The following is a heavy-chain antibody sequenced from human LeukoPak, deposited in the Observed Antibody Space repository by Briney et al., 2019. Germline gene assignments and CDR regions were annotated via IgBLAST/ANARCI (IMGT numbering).Heavy chain of an antibody. CDR3: ARMSGSGLTDY. CDR2: IYYSGNT. CDR1: GGSITNYY. Sequence: SQTLSLTCTVSGGSITNYYWSWIRQHPGKGLEWIGYIYYSGNTYYSPSFESRILISLDTSKRQFSLKLSSVTAADTAFYYCARMSGSGLTDYWGQGTLVTVSS. J-gene: IGHJ4*02. D-gene: IGHD3-10*01. V-gene: IGHV4-31*03.